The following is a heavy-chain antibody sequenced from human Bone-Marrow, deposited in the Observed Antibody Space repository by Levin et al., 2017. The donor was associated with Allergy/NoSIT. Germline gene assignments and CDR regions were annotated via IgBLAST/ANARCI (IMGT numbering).Heavy chain of an antibody. CDR2: INPSGGST. Sequence: ASVKVSCKASGYTFTSYYMHWVRQAPGQGLEWMGIINPSGGSTSYAQKFQGRVTMTRDTSTSTVYMELSSLRSEDTAVYYCARDRGGTYYTIVGVVIIPTYYDYYYMDVWGKGTTVTVSS. V-gene: IGHV1-46*01. CDR3: ARDRGGTYYTIVGVVIIPTYYDYYYMDV. CDR1: GYTFTSYY. D-gene: IGHD3-3*01. J-gene: IGHJ6*03.